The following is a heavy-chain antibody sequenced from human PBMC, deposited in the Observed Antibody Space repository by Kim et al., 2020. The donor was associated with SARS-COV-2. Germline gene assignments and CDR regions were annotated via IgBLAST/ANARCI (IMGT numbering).Heavy chain of an antibody. J-gene: IGHJ6*02. CDR1: GFTFSSYG. D-gene: IGHD4-17*01. V-gene: IGHV3-30*18. CDR3: AKDYGDYGAYYYYGMDV. Sequence: GGSLRLSCAASGFTFSSYGMHWVRQAPGKGLEWVAVISYDGSNKYYADSVKGRFTISRDNSKNTLYLQMNSLRAEDTAVYYCAKDYGDYGAYYYYGMDVWGQGTTVTVSS. CDR2: ISYDGSNK.